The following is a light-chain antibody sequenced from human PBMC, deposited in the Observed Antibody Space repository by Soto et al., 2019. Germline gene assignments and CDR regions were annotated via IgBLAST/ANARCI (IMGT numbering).Light chain of an antibody. CDR3: QQYHRYSP. V-gene: IGKV1-5*03. CDR1: QNIDNS. Sequence: DIQMTQSPSTVSASVGDRVSFTCRASQNIDNSLAWYQHKPGKAPKVLIYLSSSLDGGVPARVSAGVSGTDFTLPISSLQPEDFATYFCQQYHRYSPFGQGNRVEMK. J-gene: IGKJ1*01. CDR2: LSS.